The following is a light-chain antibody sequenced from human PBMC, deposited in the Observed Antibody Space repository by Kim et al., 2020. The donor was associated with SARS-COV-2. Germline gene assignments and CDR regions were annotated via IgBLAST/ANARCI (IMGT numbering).Light chain of an antibody. CDR1: QSVRSS. J-gene: IGKJ2*01. V-gene: IGKV3-15*01. CDR2: DAS. CDR3: QQYNFWPYT. Sequence: SVSPGERATLSCRASQSVRSSLAWYQQKPGQPPRLLIYDASTRATGIPAGFSGSGSGTEFTLTISNLQSEDFAVYYCQQYNFWPYTFGQGTKLEI.